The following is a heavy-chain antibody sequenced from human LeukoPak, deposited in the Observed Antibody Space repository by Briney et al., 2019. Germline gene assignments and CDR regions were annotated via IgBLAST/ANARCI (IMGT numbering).Heavy chain of an antibody. V-gene: IGHV4-59*08. J-gene: IGHJ3*02. Sequence: SETLSLTCSVSGGSISTHYWSWVRQPPGKGLEWIGYIYYGGSTNYNPSLKSRVTISVDTSKNQFSLKLRSVTAADTAVYHCARHVDGFNNIDAFDIWGQGTMVTVSS. CDR2: IYYGGST. CDR3: ARHVDGFNNIDAFDI. CDR1: GGSISTHY. D-gene: IGHD1-14*01.